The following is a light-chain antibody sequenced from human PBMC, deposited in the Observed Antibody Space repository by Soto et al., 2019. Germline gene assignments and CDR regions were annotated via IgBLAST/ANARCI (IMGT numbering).Light chain of an antibody. V-gene: IGKV3-15*01. Sequence: EVLMTQSQGTLSVSPGERVTVSCRASQSIGSNLAWYQQKPGQAPRLLIYGASTRVIGVPDRFSGGRSGTEFTLTISRLQSEDIAVYFCQQYNDWPPYTFGQGTKLEIK. CDR1: QSIGSN. CDR2: GAS. J-gene: IGKJ2*01. CDR3: QQYNDWPPYT.